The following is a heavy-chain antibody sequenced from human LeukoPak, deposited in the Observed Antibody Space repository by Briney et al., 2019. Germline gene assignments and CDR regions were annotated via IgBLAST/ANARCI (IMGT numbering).Heavy chain of an antibody. D-gene: IGHD5-24*01. CDR3: ARGGRDGYNYYFDY. CDR1: GASISSYY. CDR2: IYYSGST. V-gene: IGHV4-59*01. Sequence: SETQSLTCTVSGASISSYYWSWIRQPPGKGLEWIGYIYYSGSTNYNPSLKSRVTISVDTSKNQFSLKLSSVTAADTAVYYCARGGRDGYNYYFDYWGQGTLVTVSS. J-gene: IGHJ4*02.